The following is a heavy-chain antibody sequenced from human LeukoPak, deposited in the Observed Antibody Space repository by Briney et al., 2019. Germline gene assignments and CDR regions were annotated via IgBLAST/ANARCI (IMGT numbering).Heavy chain of an antibody. D-gene: IGHD4-17*01. CDR1: GFTVSSNY. V-gene: IGHV3-53*01. Sequence: PGGSLRLSCAASGFTVSSNYMSWVRQAPGKGLEWVSVIYSGGSTYYADSVKGRFTISRDNSKNTLYLQMNSLRAEDTAVYYCARDLNDYGVAGNYWGQGTLVTVSS. CDR3: ARDLNDYGVAGNY. CDR2: IYSGGST. J-gene: IGHJ4*02.